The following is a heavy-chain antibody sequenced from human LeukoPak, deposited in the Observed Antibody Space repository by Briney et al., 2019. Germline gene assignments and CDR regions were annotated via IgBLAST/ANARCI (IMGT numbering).Heavy chain of an antibody. CDR1: GFTFSSYA. V-gene: IGHV3-66*01. D-gene: IGHD1-26*01. Sequence: PGGSLRLSCAASGFTFSSYAMSWVRQAPGKGLEWVSLIYTGGSTSYADSVKGRFTISRDNSKNTVYLQMNSLRAEDTAVYYCARVGGSYFNYWGLGTLVTVSS. CDR2: IYTGGST. CDR3: ARVGGSYFNY. J-gene: IGHJ4*02.